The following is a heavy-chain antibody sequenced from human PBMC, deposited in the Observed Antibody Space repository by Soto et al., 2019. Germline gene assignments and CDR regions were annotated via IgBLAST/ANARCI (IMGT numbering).Heavy chain of an antibody. J-gene: IGHJ6*03. D-gene: IGHD4-17*01. Sequence: SETPYLTFTFSACSISRYYWSWIEPPPGKGLPGIGYNYYSGSIPYNPSLKSRVPLPVDSSKNPFSLKLGVVTAADTAVYYCARGLTTVLSFVMDVWGKGSTVTVSS. CDR1: ACSISRYY. CDR2: NYYSGSI. CDR3: ARGLTTVLSFVMDV. V-gene: IGHV4-59*01.